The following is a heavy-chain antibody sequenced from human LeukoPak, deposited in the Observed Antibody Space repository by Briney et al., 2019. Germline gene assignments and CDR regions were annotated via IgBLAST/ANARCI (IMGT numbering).Heavy chain of an antibody. CDR1: GGSISSYY. CDR3: ARVRTSGYNFRVPWFDP. Sequence: PSETLSLTCTVSGGSISSYYWSWIRQPPGKGLEWIGYIYYSGSTNYNPSLKSRVTISVDTSKNQFSLKLSSVTAADTAVYYCARVRTSGYNFRVPWFDPWGQGTLVTVSS. J-gene: IGHJ5*02. V-gene: IGHV4-59*01. D-gene: IGHD3-22*01. CDR2: IYYSGST.